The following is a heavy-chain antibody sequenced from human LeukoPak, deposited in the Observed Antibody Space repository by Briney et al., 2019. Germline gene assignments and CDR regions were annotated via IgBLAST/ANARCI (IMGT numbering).Heavy chain of an antibody. CDR3: AELGITMIGGA. Sequence: GGSLRLSCAASGFTFSDHWMNWVRQAPGKGLEWVANIKSDGSEKHYVDSVKGRFTISRDNAKNSLYLQMNSLRAEDTAVYYCAELGITMIGGAWGKGTTVTISS. D-gene: IGHD3-10*02. CDR1: GFTFSDHW. J-gene: IGHJ6*04. V-gene: IGHV3-7*01. CDR2: IKSDGSEK.